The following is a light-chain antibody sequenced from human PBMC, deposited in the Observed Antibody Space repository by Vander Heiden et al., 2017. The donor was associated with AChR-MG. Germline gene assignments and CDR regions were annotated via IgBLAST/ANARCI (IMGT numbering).Light chain of an antibody. V-gene: IGKV3-11*01. J-gene: IGKJ5*01. CDR3: QQRSNWPPIT. CDR2: DAS. CDR1: QSVSSY. Sequence: EIVLTQSPATLSLSPGEIATLSCRATQSVSSYLAWYQQKPGQAPRLLIYDASNSATGIPARFSGSGSGTDFTLTISSREPEDFAVYYCQQRSNWPPITFGQGTRLEIK.